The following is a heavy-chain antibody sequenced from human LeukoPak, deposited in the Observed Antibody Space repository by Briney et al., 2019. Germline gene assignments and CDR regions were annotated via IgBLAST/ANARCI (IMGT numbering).Heavy chain of an antibody. V-gene: IGHV3-30*02. Sequence: PGGSLRLSCAASGFTFSSYGMHWVRQAPGKGLEWVAFIRYDGSNKYYADSVKGRFTISRDNSKNTLYLQMNSLRAEDTAVYYCAKESGDSSSWPLEGFDYWGQGTLVTVSS. J-gene: IGHJ4*02. CDR3: AKESGDSSSWPLEGFDY. D-gene: IGHD6-13*01. CDR1: GFTFSSYG. CDR2: IRYDGSNK.